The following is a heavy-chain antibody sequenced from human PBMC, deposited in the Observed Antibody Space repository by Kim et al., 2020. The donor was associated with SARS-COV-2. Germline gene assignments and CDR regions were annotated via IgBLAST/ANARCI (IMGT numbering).Heavy chain of an antibody. J-gene: IGHJ3*02. V-gene: IGHV3-48*02. CDR1: GFTFSAYD. D-gene: IGHD3-16*01. CDR2: ITKSSTTI. CDR3: VRERLGGAFDI. Sequence: GGSLRLSCATSGFTFSAYDMNWVRRAPGKGLEWLSFITKSSTTIYYANSVEGRFTISRDNAKNSLYLQMDSLIDEDTALYYCVRERLGGAFDISGQGTMV.